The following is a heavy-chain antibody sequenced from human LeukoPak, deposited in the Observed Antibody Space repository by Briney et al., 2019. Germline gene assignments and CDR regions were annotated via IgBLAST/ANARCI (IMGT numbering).Heavy chain of an antibody. CDR3: ANSRGYGSGNL. V-gene: IGHV3-23*01. CDR2: VSGSGDRT. CDR1: AFIFSGHW. Sequence: GGSLRLSCEGSAFIFSGHWMNWVRQAPGKGLEWISAVSGSGDRTYYAGSVKGRFTISRDNSKNIVYLRMNSLRAEDTAVYFCANSRGYGSGNLWGQGTLVTVSS. D-gene: IGHD3-10*01. J-gene: IGHJ4*02.